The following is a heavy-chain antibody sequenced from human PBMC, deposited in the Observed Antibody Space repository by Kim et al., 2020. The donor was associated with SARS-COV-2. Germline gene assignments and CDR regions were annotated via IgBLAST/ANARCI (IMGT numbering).Heavy chain of an antibody. J-gene: IGHJ4*02. Sequence: GGSLRLSCAASGFTFSNYWMNWVRQAPGKGLEWVANIKQDGSEKNYVDSVKGRFTISRDNAKNSLYLQMNSLKAEDTAVYYCGSWPRWGPGTPVIVSA. CDR3: GSWPR. V-gene: IGHV3-7*01. CDR1: GFTFSNYW. CDR2: IKQDGSEK.